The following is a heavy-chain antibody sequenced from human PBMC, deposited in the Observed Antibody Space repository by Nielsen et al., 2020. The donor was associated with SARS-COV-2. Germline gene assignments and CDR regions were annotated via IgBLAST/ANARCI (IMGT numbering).Heavy chain of an antibody. CDR1: GASIRTSTYP. CDR2: ISPGGST. V-gene: IGHV4-30-2*01. J-gene: IGHJ5*01. D-gene: IGHD3-9*01. Sequence: SETLTLTCAVSGASIRTSTYPWSWVRQPPGMGLEWIGYISPGGSTYYSPSLKRRVTMSVDTSQNDFSLKLTSVTAADTAIYYCARADIWTGYDSWGQGTQVTVAS. CDR3: ARADIWTGYDS.